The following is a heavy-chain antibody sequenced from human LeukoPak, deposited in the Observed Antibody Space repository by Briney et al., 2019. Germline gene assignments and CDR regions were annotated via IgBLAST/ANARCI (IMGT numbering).Heavy chain of an antibody. CDR2: IRYDGSNK. CDR3: AKVDRRRSIVVVPAALDY. J-gene: IGHJ4*02. CDR1: GFTFSSYG. Sequence: PGGSLRLSCAASGFTFSSYGMHWVRQAPGKGLEWVAFIRYDGSNKYYADSVKGRFTISRDNSKNTLYLQMNSLRAEDTAVYYCAKVDRRRSIVVVPAALDYWGQGTLVTVSS. D-gene: IGHD2-2*01. V-gene: IGHV3-30*02.